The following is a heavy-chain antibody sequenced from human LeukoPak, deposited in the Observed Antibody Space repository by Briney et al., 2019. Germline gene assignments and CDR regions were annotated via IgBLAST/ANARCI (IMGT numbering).Heavy chain of an antibody. V-gene: IGHV3-53*01. CDR3: ARDLSGSGLNWSDP. Sequence: SGGSLRLSCAASGFTVSRNYVNWVRQAPGKGLDSLSVIYSDGSTYYADSVKGRFTISRDNSKNIVNLHMNSLRAEDTAVYYCARDLSGSGLNWSDPWGQGTLVTVSS. J-gene: IGHJ5*02. CDR1: GFTVSRNY. D-gene: IGHD3-10*01. CDR2: IYSDGST.